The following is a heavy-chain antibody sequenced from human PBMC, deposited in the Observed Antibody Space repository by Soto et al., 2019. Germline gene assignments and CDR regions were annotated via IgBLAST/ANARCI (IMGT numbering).Heavy chain of an antibody. Sequence: QVQLVQSGAEVKTPGASVKVSCRASGYSFRTHGISWVRQAPGQGLEWMGCISTYDDKTNFPQKFQGRITMTTDTSTSTAYMELRSLRSDDTAVYICARDLGYCNSSGCFRNWFDPWGQGTLVTVSS. CDR3: ARDLGYCNSSGCFRNWFDP. V-gene: IGHV1-18*01. CDR2: ISTYDDKT. D-gene: IGHD2-15*01. CDR1: GYSFRTHG. J-gene: IGHJ5*02.